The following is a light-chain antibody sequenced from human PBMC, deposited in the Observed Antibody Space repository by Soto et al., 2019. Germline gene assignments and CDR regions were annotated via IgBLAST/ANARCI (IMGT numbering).Light chain of an antibody. CDR1: QSISSW. CDR2: TAS. CDR3: QQYNSIAFT. Sequence: DIQMTQSPSTLSASVGDRVTITCRASQSISSWLAWYQQKPGKAPKLLIYTASSLESGVPSRFSGSGSGTEFTLTISSLQPDDFATDYCQQYNSIAFTFGGGTKVEIK. J-gene: IGKJ4*01. V-gene: IGKV1-5*03.